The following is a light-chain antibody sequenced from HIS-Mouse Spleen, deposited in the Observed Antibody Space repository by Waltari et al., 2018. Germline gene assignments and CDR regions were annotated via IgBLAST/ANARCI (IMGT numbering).Light chain of an antibody. V-gene: IGKV1-5*03. CDR1: QSISSW. J-gene: IGKJ4*01. CDR2: KAS. CDR3: QQYNSYSKLT. Sequence: DIQMTQSPSTLSASVGDRVTITCRASQSISSWLAWYQQKPGKAPKPLIYKASSLDSGVPSRFSGSGSGTEFTLTISSLQPDDFATYYCQQYNSYSKLTFAGGTKVEIK.